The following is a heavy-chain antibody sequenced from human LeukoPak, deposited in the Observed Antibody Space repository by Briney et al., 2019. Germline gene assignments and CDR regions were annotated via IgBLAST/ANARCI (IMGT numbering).Heavy chain of an antibody. J-gene: IGHJ6*02. CDR2: IYPGDSDT. Sequence: GESLKISCKGSGYSSTSYWIGWVRQMPGKGLEWMGIIYPGDSDTRYSPSFQGQVTISADKSISTAYLQWSSLKASDTAMYYCARAEMATIGQGDYGMDVWGQGTTVTVSS. CDR3: ARAEMATIGQGDYGMDV. CDR1: GYSSTSYW. V-gene: IGHV5-51*01. D-gene: IGHD5-24*01.